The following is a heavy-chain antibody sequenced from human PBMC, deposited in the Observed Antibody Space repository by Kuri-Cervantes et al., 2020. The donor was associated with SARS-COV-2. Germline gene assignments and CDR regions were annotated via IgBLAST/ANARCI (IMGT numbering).Heavy chain of an antibody. Sequence: ESLKISCTVSGYSISSGYYWGWIRQPPGKGLEWIGSIYHSGSTHYNPSLKSRVTISVDTSKNQFSLKLSSVAAADTAVYYCARVGVYCSSTSCYPNWFDPWGQGTLVTVSS. V-gene: IGHV4-38-2*02. CDR3: ARVGVYCSSTSCYPNWFDP. D-gene: IGHD2-2*01. CDR2: IYHSGST. J-gene: IGHJ5*02. CDR1: GYSISSGYY.